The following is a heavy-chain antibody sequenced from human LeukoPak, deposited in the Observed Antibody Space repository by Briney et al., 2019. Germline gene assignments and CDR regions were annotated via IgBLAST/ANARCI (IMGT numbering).Heavy chain of an antibody. J-gene: IGHJ4*02. CDR3: ARQPIYEAYFDF. V-gene: IGHV3-7*01. D-gene: IGHD3-16*01. CDR2: IKHDGSEK. CDR1: GFPFDRYW. Sequence: GGSLRLSCAASGFPFDRYWMSWVRQAPGKGLEWVANIKHDGSEKTFVDSVKGRFTISRDNAENSLYLQMNGLRAEDTAVYYCARQPIYEAYFDFWGQGTLVTVSS.